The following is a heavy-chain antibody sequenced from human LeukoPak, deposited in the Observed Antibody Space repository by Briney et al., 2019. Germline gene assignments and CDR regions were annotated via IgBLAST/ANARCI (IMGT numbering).Heavy chain of an antibody. Sequence: LGASVKVSCKVSGYTLTELSMHWVRQAPGKGLEWMGGFDPEDGETIYAQKLQGRVTMTTDTSTSTAYMELRSLRSDDTAVYYCARDEDRLLLQFDYWGQGTLVTVSS. D-gene: IGHD3-22*01. V-gene: IGHV1-24*01. CDR3: ARDEDRLLLQFDY. CDR2: FDPEDGET. CDR1: GYTLTELS. J-gene: IGHJ4*02.